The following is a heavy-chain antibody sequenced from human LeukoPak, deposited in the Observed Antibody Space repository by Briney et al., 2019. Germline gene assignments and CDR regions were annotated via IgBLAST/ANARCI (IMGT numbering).Heavy chain of an antibody. CDR2: IYYGGST. V-gene: IGHV4-39*01. D-gene: IGHD3-10*01. CDR1: GGSISSSRYY. J-gene: IGHJ4*02. CDR3: ARHYYGSGSDY. Sequence: SETLSLTCTVSGGSISSSRYYWGWIRQPPGKGLEWIGSIYYGGSTYYNPSLNSRVTISVDTSKNQFSLKVSSVTAADTAVFYCARHYYGSGSDYWGQGTLVTVSS.